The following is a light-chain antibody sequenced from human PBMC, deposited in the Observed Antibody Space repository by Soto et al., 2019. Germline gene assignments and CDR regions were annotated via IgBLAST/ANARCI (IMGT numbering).Light chain of an antibody. Sequence: EIVLTQSPGSLSLSPGERATLSCRASQSVDSSFFAWYQQKPGQAPRLLIYGASNRGTGIPDRFSGRGSGTDFTLTITGLEPEDFAVYYCQQYVSSVTFGQGTKVEIK. CDR3: QQYVSSVT. CDR1: QSVDSSF. J-gene: IGKJ1*01. V-gene: IGKV3-20*01. CDR2: GAS.